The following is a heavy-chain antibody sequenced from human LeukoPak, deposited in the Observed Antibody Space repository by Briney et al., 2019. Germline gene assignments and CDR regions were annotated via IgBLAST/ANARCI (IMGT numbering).Heavy chain of an antibody. J-gene: IGHJ6*02. V-gene: IGHV3-23*01. Sequence: TGGSLRLSCAASGFTFSSYAMSWLRQAPGKGLEWVSSISGSGGNTYYADSVKGRFTISRDNSKKTLYLQMNSLRVEDTAVYYCAKPPPDNYHYYYGMDVWGQGTTVTVSS. CDR1: GFTFSSYA. CDR3: AKPPPDNYHYYYGMDV. CDR2: ISGSGGNT.